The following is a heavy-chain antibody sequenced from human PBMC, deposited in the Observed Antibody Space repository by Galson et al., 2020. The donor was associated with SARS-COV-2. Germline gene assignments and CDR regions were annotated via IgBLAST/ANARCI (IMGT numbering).Heavy chain of an antibody. CDR1: GGSFSGYY. CDR3: ARVVCPQNRAGRNGKNPTGYYFDY. J-gene: IGHJ4*02. V-gene: IGHV4-34*01. D-gene: IGHD1-1*01. CDR2: INHSGST. Sequence: SQASETLSLTCAVYGGSFSGYYWSWIRQPPGKGLEWIGEINHSGSTNYNPSLKSRVTISVDTSKNQFSLKLSSVTAADTAVYYCARVVCPQNRAGRNGKNPTGYYFDYWGQGTLVTVCS.